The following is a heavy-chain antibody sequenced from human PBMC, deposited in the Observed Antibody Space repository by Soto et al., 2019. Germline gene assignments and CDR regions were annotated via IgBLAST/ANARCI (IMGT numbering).Heavy chain of an antibody. CDR2: ISPDGGRT. CDR3: ATRDPGHY. CDR1: GGTFSSYA. V-gene: IGHV1-46*01. Sequence: VASVKVSCKASGGTFSSYAISWVRQAPGQGLEWMGIISPDGGRTSYAQKFQGRVTMTRDTSTSTVYMELSSLRSEDTAVYYCATRDPGHYWGQGTLVTVSS. J-gene: IGHJ4*02.